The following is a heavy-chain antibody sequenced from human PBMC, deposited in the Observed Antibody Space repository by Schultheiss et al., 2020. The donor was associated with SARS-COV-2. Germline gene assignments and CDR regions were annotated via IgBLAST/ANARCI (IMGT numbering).Heavy chain of an antibody. CDR3: ARDTCSGGSCYHY. Sequence: SCAASGFTFSSYSMNWVRQAPGKGLEWVSGISWNSGSTYYADSVKGRFTISRDNSKNTLYLQMNSLRAEDTAVYYCARDTCSGGSCYHYWGQGTLVTVSS. V-gene: IGHV3-23*01. D-gene: IGHD2-15*01. J-gene: IGHJ4*02. CDR2: ISWNSGST. CDR1: GFTFSSYS.